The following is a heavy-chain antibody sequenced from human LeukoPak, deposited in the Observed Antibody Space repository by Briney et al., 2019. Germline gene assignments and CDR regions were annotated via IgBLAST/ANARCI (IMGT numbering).Heavy chain of an antibody. V-gene: IGHV3-30*18. D-gene: IGHD6-13*01. CDR2: ISYDGSNK. Sequence: GGSLRLSCAASGFTFSSYGMHWVRQAPGKGLEWVAVISYDGSNKYYADSVKGRSTISRDNSKNTLYLQMNSLRAEDTAVYYCAKDDSSSWYWYFQHWGQGTLVTVSS. CDR3: AKDDSSSWYWYFQH. J-gene: IGHJ1*01. CDR1: GFTFSSYG.